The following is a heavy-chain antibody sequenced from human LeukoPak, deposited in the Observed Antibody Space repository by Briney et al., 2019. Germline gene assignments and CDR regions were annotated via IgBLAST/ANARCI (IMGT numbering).Heavy chain of an antibody. Sequence: PGGSLRLSCAASGFTFSRYAMGWVRPALGRGLEWGSTVSGYSGDTYYADSVKDRFTIPRDNSKNTLYLQMNSLRAGDTAVYFCVKVPVYERWFDPWGQGTLVTVSS. J-gene: IGHJ5*02. CDR2: VSGYSGDT. D-gene: IGHD1-14*01. V-gene: IGHV3-23*01. CDR1: GFTFSRYA. CDR3: VKVPVYERWFDP.